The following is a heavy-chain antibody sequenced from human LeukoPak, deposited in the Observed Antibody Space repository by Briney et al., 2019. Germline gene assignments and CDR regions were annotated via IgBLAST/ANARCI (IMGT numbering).Heavy chain of an antibody. CDR2: ISGSGGST. V-gene: IGHV3-23*01. CDR3: AKDLTGLLGYCSSTSCFDFDY. J-gene: IGHJ4*02. CDR1: GFTFSSYA. Sequence: PGGSLRLSCAASGFTFSSYAMSWVRQAPGKGLEWVSAISGSGGSTYYADSVKGRFTISRDNSKNTLYLQMNSLRAEDTAVYYCAKDLTGLLGYCSSTSCFDFDYWGQGTLVTVSS. D-gene: IGHD2-2*01.